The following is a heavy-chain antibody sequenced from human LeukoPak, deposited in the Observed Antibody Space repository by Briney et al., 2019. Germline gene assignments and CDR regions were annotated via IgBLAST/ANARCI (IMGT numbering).Heavy chain of an antibody. CDR2: INGDGSTT. J-gene: IGHJ1*01. D-gene: IGHD3-22*01. CDR1: GFTFSRYW. V-gene: IGHV3-74*01. CDR3: ATGNYYDSRGYYTFGH. Sequence: SGGSLRLSCAASGFTFSRYWMHWVCHAPGKGLVWVSRINGDGSTTSYADSVKGGFTISRDNAKNTLYLQMNSLRAEDTAVYYCATGNYYDSRGYYTFGHWGQGTLVTVSS.